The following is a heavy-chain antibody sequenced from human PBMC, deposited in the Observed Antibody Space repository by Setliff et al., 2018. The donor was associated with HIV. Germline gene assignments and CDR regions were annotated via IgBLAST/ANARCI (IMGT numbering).Heavy chain of an antibody. Sequence: SETLSLTCAVSGYSISIGYYWGWIRQPPGKGLEWIGNIYNSGYTNYKPSLKSRVTISLDTSKNQFSLNLRSVTAADTAVYYCARGDGYRGNDAYYDSGMDVWGQGITVTVSS. CDR3: ARGDGYRGNDAYYDSGMDV. CDR1: GYSISIGYY. CDR2: IYNSGYT. J-gene: IGHJ6*02. D-gene: IGHD5-12*01. V-gene: IGHV4-38-2*01.